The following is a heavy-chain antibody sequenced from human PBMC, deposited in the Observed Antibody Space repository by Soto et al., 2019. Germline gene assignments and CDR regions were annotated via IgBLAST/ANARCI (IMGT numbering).Heavy chain of an antibody. CDR3: AKTDQQQLVRWFDP. V-gene: IGHV4-34*01. D-gene: IGHD6-13*01. J-gene: IGHJ5*02. CDR2: INHSGST. Sequence: QVQLQQWGAGLLKPSETLSLTCAVYGGSFSGYYWSWIRQPPGKGLEWIGEINHSGSTNYNPSLKSRVTISVHTSRNQFPLKLSSVTAADTAVYYCAKTDQQQLVRWFDPWGQGTLVTVSS. CDR1: GGSFSGYY.